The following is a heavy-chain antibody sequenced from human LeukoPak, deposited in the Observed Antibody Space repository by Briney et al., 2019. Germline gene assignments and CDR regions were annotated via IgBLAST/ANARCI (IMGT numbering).Heavy chain of an antibody. J-gene: IGHJ5*02. Sequence: PSETLSLTCTVSGGSTSSYYWSWIRQPPGKGLEWIGYIYYSGSTNYNPSLKSRVTISVDTSKNQFSLKLSSVTAADTAVYYCARAPYYYDSSGYYNWFDPWGQGTLVTVSS. D-gene: IGHD3-22*01. CDR3: ARAPYYYDSSGYYNWFDP. CDR1: GGSTSSYY. V-gene: IGHV4-59*08. CDR2: IYYSGST.